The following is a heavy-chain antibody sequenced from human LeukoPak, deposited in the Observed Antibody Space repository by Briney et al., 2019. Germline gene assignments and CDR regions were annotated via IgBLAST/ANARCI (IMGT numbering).Heavy chain of an antibody. V-gene: IGHV1-8*01. Sequence: ASVKVSCKASGYTFTSYDINWVRQATGQGLEWMGWMNPNSGNTGYAQKFQGRVTMTRNTSISTAYMELSSLRSEDTAVYYCARGRMVRGGLNYGMDVWGQGTTVTVSS. CDR3: ARGRMVRGGLNYGMDV. D-gene: IGHD3-10*01. CDR2: MNPNSGNT. CDR1: GYTFTSYD. J-gene: IGHJ6*02.